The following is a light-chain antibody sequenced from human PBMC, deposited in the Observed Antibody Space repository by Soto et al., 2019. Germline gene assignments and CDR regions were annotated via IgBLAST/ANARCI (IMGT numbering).Light chain of an antibody. V-gene: IGKV4-1*01. J-gene: IGKJ1*01. CDR3: QQYYTIPRT. CDR1: QSVLSSSNKKNS. CDR2: WAS. Sequence: DIVMTQSPDSLAVSLGDRATIKCRSSQSVLSSSNKKNSLAWYQQKPGQPPKLLIYWASTRESGVPDRFSGSGSGTDFTLTISSLLAEDVAVYYCQQYYTIPRTFGQGTRVEI.